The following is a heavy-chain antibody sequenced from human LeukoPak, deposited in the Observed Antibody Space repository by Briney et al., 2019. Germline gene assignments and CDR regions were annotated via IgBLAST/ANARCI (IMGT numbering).Heavy chain of an antibody. J-gene: IGHJ4*02. CDR3: ASQGSHRIVDY. CDR1: GGSISSYD. CDR2: IYYSGST. D-gene: IGHD1-26*01. Sequence: PSETLSLTCTVSGGSISSYDWSWIRQPPGKGLEWIGYIYYSGSTNYNPSLKSRVTISVDTYKNQLSLKPSSVTAADTAVYYCASQGSHRIVDYWGQGTLVTVSS. V-gene: IGHV4-59*08.